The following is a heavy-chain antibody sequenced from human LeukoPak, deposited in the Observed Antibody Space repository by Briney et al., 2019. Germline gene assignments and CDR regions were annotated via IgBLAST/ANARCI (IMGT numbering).Heavy chain of an antibody. CDR1: GGSLSSYY. J-gene: IGHJ6*02. CDR2: IYYSGST. CDR3: ARHGYGSGSYYTAYYYGMDV. V-gene: IGHV4-59*08. Sequence: PSETLSLTCTVSGGSLSSYYWSWIRQPPGKGLEWIGYIYYSGSTNYNPSLKSRVTISVDTSKNQFSLKLSSVTAADTAVYYCARHGYGSGSYYTAYYYGMDVWGQGTTVTVSS. D-gene: IGHD3-10*01.